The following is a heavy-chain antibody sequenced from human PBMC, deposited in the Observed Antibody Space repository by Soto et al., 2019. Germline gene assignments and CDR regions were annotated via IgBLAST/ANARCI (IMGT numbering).Heavy chain of an antibody. Sequence: GGSLRLSCAASGLILSNYKMHWARQAPGKGMVWVSRINTDGSITDYADSVKGRFTVSRDNPKNTLYLQMNSLRAEDTAVYCARDTDGLHYWGQGTLVTVSS. CDR2: INTDGSIT. CDR1: GLILSNYK. J-gene: IGHJ4*02. V-gene: IGHV3-74*01. CDR3: ARDTDGLHY.